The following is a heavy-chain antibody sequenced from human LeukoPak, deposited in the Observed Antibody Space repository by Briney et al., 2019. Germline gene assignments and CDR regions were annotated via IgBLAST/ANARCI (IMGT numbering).Heavy chain of an antibody. CDR2: ISSSGSTI. V-gene: IGHV3-11*04. D-gene: IGHD2-2*01. CDR1: GFTFSDYY. J-gene: IGHJ5*02. CDR3: ARVGVPAAPFDP. Sequence: GGSLRLSCAASGFTFSDYYMSWIRQAPGKGPEWVSYISSSGSTIYYADSVKGRFTISRDNAKNSLYLQMNSLRDEDTAVYYCARVGVPAAPFDPWGQGTLVTVSS.